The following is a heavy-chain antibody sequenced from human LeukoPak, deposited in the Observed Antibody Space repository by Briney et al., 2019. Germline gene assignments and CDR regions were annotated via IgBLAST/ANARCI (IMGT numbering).Heavy chain of an antibody. CDR1: GYSFTGYY. D-gene: IGHD3-10*01. V-gene: IGHV1-2*04. J-gene: IGHJ6*04. CDR2: INPNSGGT. Sequence: ASVKVSCKASGYSFTGYYMHWVRQAPGQGLEWMGWINPNSGGTNYAQKFQGWVTMTGDTSISTAYMELSRLRSDDPAVYYCARGGGYYYGSGRLSYYYYGMDVWGKGTTVTVSS. CDR3: ARGGGYYYGSGRLSYYYYGMDV.